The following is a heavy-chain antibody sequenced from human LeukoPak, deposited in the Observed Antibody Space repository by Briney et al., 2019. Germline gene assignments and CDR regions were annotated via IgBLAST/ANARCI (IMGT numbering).Heavy chain of an antibody. CDR3: ARSRGVVVAATPYYFDY. J-gene: IGHJ4*02. V-gene: IGHV1-2*02. CDR2: INPNSGGA. D-gene: IGHD2-15*01. Sequence: ASVKVSCKASGYTFTGYYMHWVRQAPGQGLEWMGWINPNSGGANYAQKFQGRVTMTRDTSISIAYMELSRLRSDDTAVYYCARSRGVVVAATPYYFDYWGQGTLVTVSS. CDR1: GYTFTGYY.